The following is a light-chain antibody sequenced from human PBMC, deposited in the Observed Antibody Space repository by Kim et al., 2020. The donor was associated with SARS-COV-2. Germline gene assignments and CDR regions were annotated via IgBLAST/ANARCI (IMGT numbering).Light chain of an antibody. CDR3: QQYYSTPRA. Sequence: DIVMTQSPDSLAVSLGERATINCKSSQSVLYSSNNKNYLAWYQQKPGQPPKLLIYWASTRESGVPDRFSGSGSGTDFTLTISSLQAEDVSVYFCQQYYSTPRAFGQRAKVDI. J-gene: IGKJ1*01. CDR1: QSVLYSSNNKNY. V-gene: IGKV4-1*01. CDR2: WAS.